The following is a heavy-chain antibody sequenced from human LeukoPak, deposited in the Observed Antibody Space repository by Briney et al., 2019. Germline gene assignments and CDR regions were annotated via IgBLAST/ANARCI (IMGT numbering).Heavy chain of an antibody. V-gene: IGHV3-33*01. J-gene: IGHJ4*02. CDR1: GFTFSSYG. CDR2: IWYDGSNK. CDR3: ARANCGGDCYWARKYYFDY. Sequence: GGSLRLSCAASGFTFSSYGMHWVRQAPGKGLEWVAVIWYDGSNKYYADSVKGRFTISRDNSKNTLYLQMNSLRAEDTAVYYCARANCGGDCYWARKYYFDYWGQGTLVTVSS. D-gene: IGHD2-21*02.